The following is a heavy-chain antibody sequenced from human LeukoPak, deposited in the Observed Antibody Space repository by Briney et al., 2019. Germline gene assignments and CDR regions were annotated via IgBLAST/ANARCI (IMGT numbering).Heavy chain of an antibody. J-gene: IGHJ4*02. V-gene: IGHV4-4*07. CDR2: IYTSGST. CDR1: GDSISNFY. CDR3: ARDVVAAPGTWDY. Sequence: PSETLSLTCTVSGDSISNFYWSWIRQPAGKGLEWIGRIYTSGSTNYNPSLTSRVTMSVDTSKNQFSLKLSSVTAADTAVYYCARDVVAAPGTWDYWGQGTLVTVSS. D-gene: IGHD6-13*01.